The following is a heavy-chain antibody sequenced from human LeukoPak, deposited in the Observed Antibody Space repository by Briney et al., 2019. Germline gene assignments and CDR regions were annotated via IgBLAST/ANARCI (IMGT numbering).Heavy chain of an antibody. Sequence: SETLSLTCTVSGGSISSSSYYWGWIRQPPGKGLEWIGSIYYSGSTYYNPSLKSRVTISVDTSKNQFSLKLSSVTAADTAVYYCARLPVVAAIPNFDYWGRGTLVTVSS. J-gene: IGHJ4*02. CDR1: GGSISSSSYY. CDR2: IYYSGST. CDR3: ARLPVVAAIPNFDY. D-gene: IGHD2-15*01. V-gene: IGHV4-39*01.